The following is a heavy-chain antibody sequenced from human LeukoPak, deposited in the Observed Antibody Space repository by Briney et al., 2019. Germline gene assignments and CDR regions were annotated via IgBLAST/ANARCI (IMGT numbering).Heavy chain of an antibody. J-gene: IGHJ4*02. V-gene: IGHV4-39*01. CDR2: MHYSGST. Sequence: PSETLSLTCTVSGGSISSSSYYWGWIRQPPGKGLEWIGSMHYSGSTYYNPSLKSRVTISVDTSKNQFSLKLSSVTAADTAVYYCARQNRRGYDILTGYRPADYWGQGTLVTVSS. CDR3: ARQNRRGYDILTGYRPADY. D-gene: IGHD3-9*01. CDR1: GGSISSSSYY.